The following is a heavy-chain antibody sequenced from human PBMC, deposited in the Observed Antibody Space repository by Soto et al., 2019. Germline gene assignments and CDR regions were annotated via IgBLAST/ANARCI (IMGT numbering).Heavy chain of an antibody. J-gene: IGHJ6*02. CDR1: GFTLTTYT. V-gene: IGHV3-21*01. Sequence: GGSLRLSCEASGFTLTTYTMNWVRQASGKGLEWVSSITSSSGHIYYADSVKGRFTISRDNARNSLYLQMNSLRAEDTAVYYCVRERGLSSFYGMDVWGQGTTVTVSS. D-gene: IGHD3-10*01. CDR3: VRERGLSSFYGMDV. CDR2: ITSSSGHI.